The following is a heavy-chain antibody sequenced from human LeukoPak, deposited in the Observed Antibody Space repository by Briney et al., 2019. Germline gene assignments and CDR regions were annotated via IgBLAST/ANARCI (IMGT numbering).Heavy chain of an antibody. CDR1: GGSFSGYY. Sequence: SETLSLTCAVYGGSFSGYYWSWIRQPPGKGLEWIGSIYYSGSTYYNPSLKSRVTISVDTSKNQFSLKLSSVTAADTAVYYCATLKRGYSYGYVDYWGQGTLVTVSS. J-gene: IGHJ4*02. V-gene: IGHV4-34*01. CDR3: ATLKRGYSYGYVDY. CDR2: IYYSGST. D-gene: IGHD5-18*01.